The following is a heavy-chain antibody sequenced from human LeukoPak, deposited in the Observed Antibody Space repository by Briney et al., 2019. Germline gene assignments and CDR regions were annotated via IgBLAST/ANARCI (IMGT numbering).Heavy chain of an antibody. CDR3: ARDWAYYYGSGSYL. V-gene: IGHV3-20*04. D-gene: IGHD3-10*01. CDR1: GFTFDDYG. CDR2: INWNGGST. Sequence: GGSLRLSCAASGFTFDDYGMSWVRQAPGKGLEWVSGINWNGGSTGYADPVKGRFTISRDNAKNSQYLQMNSLRAEDTALYYCARDWAYYYGSGSYLWGQGTLVTVSS. J-gene: IGHJ4*02.